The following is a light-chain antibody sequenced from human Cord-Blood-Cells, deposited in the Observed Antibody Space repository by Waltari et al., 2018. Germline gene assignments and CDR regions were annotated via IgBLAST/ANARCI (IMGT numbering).Light chain of an antibody. Sequence: DIQMAQSPSSLSASVGAGVIITSRASQSISSYLNWYQQKPGKAPKLLIYAASSLQSGVPSRFSGSGSGTDFTLTISSLQPEDFATYYCQQSYSTPITFGQGTRLEIK. CDR1: QSISSY. J-gene: IGKJ5*01. CDR3: QQSYSTPIT. CDR2: AAS. V-gene: IGKV1-39*01.